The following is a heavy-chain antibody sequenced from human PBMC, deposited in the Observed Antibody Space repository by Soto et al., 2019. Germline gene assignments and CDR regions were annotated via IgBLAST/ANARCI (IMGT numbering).Heavy chain of an antibody. Sequence: PSETLSLTCTVSGGSISSYYWSWIRQPPGKGLEWIGYIYYSGSTNYNPSLKSRITISVDTSKNQYSLKLSSVTAADTTMYYCVRVNGSQYSSSYYYYGMDVWGQGTTVTVSS. CDR3: VRVNGSQYSSSYYYYGMDV. CDR2: IYYSGST. D-gene: IGHD6-6*01. CDR1: GGSISSYY. J-gene: IGHJ6*02. V-gene: IGHV4-59*08.